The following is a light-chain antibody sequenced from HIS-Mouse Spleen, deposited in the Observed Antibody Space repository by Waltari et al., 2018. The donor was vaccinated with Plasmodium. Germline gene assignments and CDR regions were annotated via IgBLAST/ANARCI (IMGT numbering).Light chain of an antibody. Sequence: SYELTQPPSVSVSPGQTASITCSGDKLGDKYACWYQQKPGQSPVLVIYQDSQPPSGIPERFSGSNSGNPATLTISGTHAMDDADHYCQAWDSSTAWVFGRRTKLTVL. J-gene: IGLJ2*01. CDR3: QAWDSSTAWV. CDR2: QDS. V-gene: IGLV3-1*01. CDR1: KLGDKY.